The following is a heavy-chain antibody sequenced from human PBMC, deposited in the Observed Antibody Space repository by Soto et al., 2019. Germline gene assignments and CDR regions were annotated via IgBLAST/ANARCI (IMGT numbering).Heavy chain of an antibody. D-gene: IGHD3-3*02. CDR3: ATGGGWLHNSYIRGLYFDY. J-gene: IGHJ4*02. CDR1: GGSLSGSY. V-gene: IGHV4-59*01. Sequence: SETLSLTCTVSGGSLSGSYCSWIRKSPGKSLEWIASISYAGSTTHNPSLKSRVTLSVDTSKNQFSLSLTSVTPADTAAYYCATGGGWLHNSYIRGLYFDYWGQGVLVTVSS. CDR2: ISYAGST.